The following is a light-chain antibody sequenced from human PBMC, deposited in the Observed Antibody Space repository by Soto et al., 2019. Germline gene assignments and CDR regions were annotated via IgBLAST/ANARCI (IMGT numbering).Light chain of an antibody. CDR2: KAS. V-gene: IGKV1-5*03. J-gene: IGKJ1*01. CDR3: QHYNSYSDA. CDR1: QTISSL. Sequence: DIQMTQSPSTLSGSVGDRVTITCRASQTISSLFAWYQQKPAKAPKLLIYKASTLKSGVPSRFSGSGSGTEFTLTISSLQPDDFATYYCQHYNSYSDAFGQGTKV.